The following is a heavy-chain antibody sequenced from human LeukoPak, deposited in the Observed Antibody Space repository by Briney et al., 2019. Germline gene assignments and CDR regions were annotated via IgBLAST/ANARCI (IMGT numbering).Heavy chain of an antibody. CDR2: ITGSGGYT. Sequence: QPGGSLRLSCAASGFTFSSYAMTWVRQAPGKGLEWVSTITGSGGYTYYADSVKGRFTISRDNSKNTLYLQMNSLRAEDTAVYYCAKVPTRKALGDYFTPLWYFDLWGRGTLVTVSS. CDR3: AKVPTRKALGDYFTPLWYFDL. V-gene: IGHV3-23*01. J-gene: IGHJ2*01. D-gene: IGHD4-17*01. CDR1: GFTFSSYA.